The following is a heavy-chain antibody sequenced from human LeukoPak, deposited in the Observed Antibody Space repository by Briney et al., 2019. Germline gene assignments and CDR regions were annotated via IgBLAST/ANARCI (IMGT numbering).Heavy chain of an antibody. Sequence: SGGSLRLSCAASGFTFSSYSMNWVRQAPGKGLEWVSSISSSSSYIYYADSVKGRFTISRDNAKNSLYLQMNSLRAEDTAVYYCARAGVTTNPGKTYYYYYGMDVWGQGTTVTVSS. D-gene: IGHD4-11*01. CDR3: ARAGVTTNPGKTYYYYYGMDV. V-gene: IGHV3-21*01. CDR1: GFTFSSYS. J-gene: IGHJ6*02. CDR2: ISSSSSYI.